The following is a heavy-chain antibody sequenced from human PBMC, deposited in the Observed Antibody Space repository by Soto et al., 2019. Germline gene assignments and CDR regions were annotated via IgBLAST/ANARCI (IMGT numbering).Heavy chain of an antibody. CDR3: WKAPLGEFWEWFDP. V-gene: IGHV3-23*01. D-gene: IGHD3-16*01. CDR2: FSCSGGST. J-gene: IGHJ5*02. Sequence: GGSLSLSCPASGFTFSSYALSWVRQAPGEGLEWASPFSCSGGSTYYADSVKGRFAISRDNSKNTLYLQMNSLRAEDTAVYHCWKAPLGEFWEWFDPWGQGTLVTVSS. CDR1: GFTFSSYA.